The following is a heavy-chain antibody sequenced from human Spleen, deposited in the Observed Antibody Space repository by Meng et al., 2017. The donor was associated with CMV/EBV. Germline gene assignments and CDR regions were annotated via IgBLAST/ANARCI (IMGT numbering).Heavy chain of an antibody. D-gene: IGHD6-19*01. V-gene: IGHV3-21*01. CDR2: SSVSSSYM. Sequence: GESLKISCVVSGFPLSRYSMNWVRQAPGKGLEWVASSSVSSSYMYYPDSVKGRFTISRDNAKNSLYLQMNSLRAEDTAVYYCARGVAVAGTWFDPWGQGTLVTVSS. CDR1: GFPLSRYS. J-gene: IGHJ5*02. CDR3: ARGVAVAGTWFDP.